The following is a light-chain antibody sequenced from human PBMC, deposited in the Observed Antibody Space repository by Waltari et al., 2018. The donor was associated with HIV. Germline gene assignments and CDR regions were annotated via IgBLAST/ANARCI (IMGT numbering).Light chain of an antibody. V-gene: IGLV1-40*01. CDR1: SSTIGARYG. J-gene: IGLJ2*01. CDR3: QSYDSSLSGSV. CDR2: GNT. Sequence: QSVLPQPPSVSGAPGKGVSLPCNGSSSTIGARYGVQWYQQLPGTAPKLLIFGNTNRPSGVPDRFSGSRSGTSASLGITGLQAEDEADYYCQSYDSSLSGSVFGGGTKLTVL.